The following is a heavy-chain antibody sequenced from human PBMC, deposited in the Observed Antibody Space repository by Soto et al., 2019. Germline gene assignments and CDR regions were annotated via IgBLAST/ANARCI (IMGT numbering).Heavy chain of an antibody. Sequence: SVKVSCKASGGTFSSYAISWVRQAPGQGLEWMGGIIPIFGTANYAQKFQGRVTITADESTSTAYMELSSLRSEDTAVYYCARDIVGATFYYYYGMDVWGQGTTVTVSS. CDR2: IIPIFGTA. CDR3: ARDIVGATFYYYYGMDV. CDR1: GGTFSSYA. V-gene: IGHV1-69*13. D-gene: IGHD1-26*01. J-gene: IGHJ6*02.